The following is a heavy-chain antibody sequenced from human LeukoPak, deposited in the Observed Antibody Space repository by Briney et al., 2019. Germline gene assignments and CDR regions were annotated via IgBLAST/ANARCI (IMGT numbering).Heavy chain of an antibody. CDR3: GRDLNGVTDP. J-gene: IGHJ5*02. D-gene: IGHD3-16*02. CDR2: IYSSGNT. Sequence: SETLSLTCTVSGGSISSGIYYWSWIRQPAGKGLEWIGRIYSSGNTNYSPSLKSRVTISVDTSKNQFSLKLSSVTAADTAMYYCGRDLNGVTDPWGQGTLVTVSS. CDR1: GGSISSGIYY. V-gene: IGHV4-61*02.